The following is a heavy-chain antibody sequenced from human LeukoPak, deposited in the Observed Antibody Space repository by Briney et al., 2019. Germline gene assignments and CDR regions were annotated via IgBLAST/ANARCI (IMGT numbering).Heavy chain of an antibody. Sequence: SETLSLTCTVSGGSISSGSYYWSWIRQHPGKGLEWIGYIHYSGSTYCTPSLKSRVSISIDTSKNQFSLNLSSVTAADTAVYFCARDGGYGSGTYRFDFWGQGTLVTVSS. CDR2: IHYSGST. J-gene: IGHJ4*02. V-gene: IGHV4-31*03. D-gene: IGHD3-10*01. CDR3: ARDGGYGSGTYRFDF. CDR1: GGSISSGSYY.